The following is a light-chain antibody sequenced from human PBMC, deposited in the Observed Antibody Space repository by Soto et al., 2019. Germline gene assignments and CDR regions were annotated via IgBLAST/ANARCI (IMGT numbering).Light chain of an antibody. CDR2: EVS. Sequence: QSALTQPASVSGSPGQSITISCTGTSSDVGGYNYVSWYQQHPGKAPKLMIYEVSNRPSGVSNRFSGSKSGNTASLTISGIQAEDEADYYCSSYTSSSIPYVFGTGTKLTVL. CDR3: SSYTSSSIPYV. V-gene: IGLV2-14*01. CDR1: SSDVGGYNY. J-gene: IGLJ1*01.